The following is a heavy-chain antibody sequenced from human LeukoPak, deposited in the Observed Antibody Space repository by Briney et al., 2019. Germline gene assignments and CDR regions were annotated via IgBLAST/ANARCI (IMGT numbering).Heavy chain of an antibody. CDR1: GGSIRSYY. Sequence: SETMSLTCTVSGGSIRSYYWSWIRQPAGKGLEWIGRIYASGSTKYNPSLKSRVTMSVDTSKNQFSLKLSSVTAADTAVYYCARGDYDILTGYPIGAFDIWGQGTTVTVSS. CDR2: IYASGST. D-gene: IGHD3-9*01. J-gene: IGHJ3*02. V-gene: IGHV4-4*07. CDR3: ARGDYDILTGYPIGAFDI.